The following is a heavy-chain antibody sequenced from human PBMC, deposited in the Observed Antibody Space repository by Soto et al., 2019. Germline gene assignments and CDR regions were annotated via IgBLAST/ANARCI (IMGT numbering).Heavy chain of an antibody. Sequence: GASVKVSCKASGYTFTSYGISWVRQAPGQGLEWMGWISAYNGNTNYAQKLQGRVTMTTDTSTSTAYMELRSLRSDDTAVYYCARISNYPLYNWFDPWGQGTLVTVSS. D-gene: IGHD4-4*01. J-gene: IGHJ5*02. CDR2: ISAYNGNT. CDR3: ARISNYPLYNWFDP. CDR1: GYTFTSYG. V-gene: IGHV1-18*01.